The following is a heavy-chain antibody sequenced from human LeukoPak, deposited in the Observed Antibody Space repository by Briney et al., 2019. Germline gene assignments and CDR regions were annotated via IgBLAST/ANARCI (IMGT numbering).Heavy chain of an antibody. CDR3: GVVLREVYSNGYDY. V-gene: IGHV3-33*08. CDR2: IWYDGSNR. CDR1: GFTYSGCD. Sequence: GGSQRLLCGVSGFTYSGCDMHGARQAPGKGLEWVAGIWYDGSNRYYADSVKGRFTISRDNSKNTMYLQMNSLRAEDTAMYYCGVVLREVYSNGYDYWGQGTLVTVSS. D-gene: IGHD5-18*01. J-gene: IGHJ4*02.